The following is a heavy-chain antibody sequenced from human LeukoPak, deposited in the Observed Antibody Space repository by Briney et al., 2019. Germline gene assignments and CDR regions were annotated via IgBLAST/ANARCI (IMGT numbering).Heavy chain of an antibody. CDR3: ARHLSDITSSPNY. J-gene: IGHJ4*02. D-gene: IGHD2-2*01. V-gene: IGHV5-51*01. CDR1: GHSFSSYW. CDR2: IYPRDSRT. Sequence: GESLKISCKGSGHSFSSYWIAWVRQMPGKGPEWMGVIYPRDSRTTYSPSFQDQVTISADKSISTAYLQWTSLKASDTAMYYCARHLSDITSSPNYWGPGTLVTVSS.